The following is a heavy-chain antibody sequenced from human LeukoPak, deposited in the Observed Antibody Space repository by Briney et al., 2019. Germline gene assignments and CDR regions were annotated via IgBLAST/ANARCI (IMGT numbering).Heavy chain of an antibody. CDR3: ARMATAFDY. CDR1: GFTLSNSW. V-gene: IGHV3-74*01. D-gene: IGHD1-1*01. J-gene: IGHJ4*02. CDR2: ISSDGSSS. Sequence: GGSLRLSCVASGFTLSNSWMHWVRQVPGKGLLWVSRISSDGSSSIYADSVKGRFTISRDNAKNTLYLQMNSLRGEDTAVYYCARMATAFDYWGQGTLVTVSS.